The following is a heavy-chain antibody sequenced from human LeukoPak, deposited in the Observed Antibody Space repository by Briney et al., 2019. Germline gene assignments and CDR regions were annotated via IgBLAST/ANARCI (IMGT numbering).Heavy chain of an antibody. J-gene: IGHJ4*02. V-gene: IGHV4-39*07. Sequence: SETLSLTCTVSGGSISSSSYYWGWIRQPPGKGLEWIGSIYYSGSTYYNPSLKSRVTISVDTSKNQFSLKLSSVTAADTAVYYCARGSVGATIFGDWGQGTLVTVSS. D-gene: IGHD1-26*01. CDR2: IYYSGST. CDR3: ARGSVGATIFGD. CDR1: GGSISSSSYY.